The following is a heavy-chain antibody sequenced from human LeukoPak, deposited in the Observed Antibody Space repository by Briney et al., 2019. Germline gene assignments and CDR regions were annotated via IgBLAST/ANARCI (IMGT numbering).Heavy chain of an antibody. J-gene: IGHJ6*02. Sequence: SETLSLTCAVYGGSFSGYYWSWIRQPPGKRLEWIGEINHSGSTNYNPSLKSRVTISVDTSKNQFSLKLSSVTAADTAVYYCARRHDSSGYFPIYYYYGMDVWGQGTTVTVSS. V-gene: IGHV4-34*01. CDR3: ARRHDSSGYFPIYYYYGMDV. CDR1: GGSFSGYY. D-gene: IGHD3-22*01. CDR2: INHSGST.